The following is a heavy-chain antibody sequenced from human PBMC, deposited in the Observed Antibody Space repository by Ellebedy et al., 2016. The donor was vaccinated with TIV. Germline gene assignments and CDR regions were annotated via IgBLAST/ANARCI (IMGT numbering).Heavy chain of an antibody. CDR2: ISYDGSNK. J-gene: IGHJ1*01. CDR1: GFTFSSYA. Sequence: GESLKISCAASGFTFSSYAMHWVRQAPGKGLEWVAVISYDGSNKYYADSVKGRFTISRDNSKNTLYLQMNSLRAEDTAVYYCASRGWLQLNWGQGTLVTVSS. D-gene: IGHD5-24*01. V-gene: IGHV3-30-3*01. CDR3: ASRGWLQLN.